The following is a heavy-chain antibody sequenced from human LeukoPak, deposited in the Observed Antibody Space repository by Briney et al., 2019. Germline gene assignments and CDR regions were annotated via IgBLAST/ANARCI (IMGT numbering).Heavy chain of an antibody. CDR3: TRGAAYYYDSSGYYSAY. D-gene: IGHD3-22*01. Sequence: GGSLRLSCTASGFTFGDYAMSWFRQARGKGLEWVGFIRSKAYGGTTEYAASVKGRFTISRDDSKSIAYLQMNSLKTEDTAVYYCTRGAAYYYDSSGYYSAYWGQGTLVTVSS. CDR1: GFTFGDYA. CDR2: IRSKAYGGTT. J-gene: IGHJ4*02. V-gene: IGHV3-49*03.